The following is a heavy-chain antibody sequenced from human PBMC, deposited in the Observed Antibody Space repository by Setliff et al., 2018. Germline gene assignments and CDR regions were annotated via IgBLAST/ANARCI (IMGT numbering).Heavy chain of an antibody. CDR1: GYSFTTEG. J-gene: IGHJ6*02. CDR2: INTDNGKT. CDR3: ARVRQGYYDSSGAYYYYGMDV. D-gene: IGHD3-22*01. V-gene: IGHV1-18*01. Sequence: ASVKVSCKTSGYSFTTEGITWVRQAPGQGLEWMGAINTDNGKTDYAQKFQGRVTMSTDTSTTMAYMELRGLRSDDTAVYYCARVRQGYYDSSGAYYYYGMDVWGQGTTVTVSS.